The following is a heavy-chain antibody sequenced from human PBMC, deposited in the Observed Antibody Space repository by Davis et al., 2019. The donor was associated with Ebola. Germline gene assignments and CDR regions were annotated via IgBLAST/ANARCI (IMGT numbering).Heavy chain of an antibody. CDR2: IYHSGST. D-gene: IGHD6-19*01. V-gene: IGHV4-30-2*01. CDR1: GGSISSGGYS. Sequence: MPSETLSLTCAVSGGSISSGGYSWSWIRQPPGKGLEWIGYIYHSGSTYSNPSLKSRVTISVDRSNNQFSLKMSSVTDADTAVYFCAKDGEGIEVATEPFFDYWGQGTLVTVSS. J-gene: IGHJ4*02. CDR3: AKDGEGIEVATEPFFDY.